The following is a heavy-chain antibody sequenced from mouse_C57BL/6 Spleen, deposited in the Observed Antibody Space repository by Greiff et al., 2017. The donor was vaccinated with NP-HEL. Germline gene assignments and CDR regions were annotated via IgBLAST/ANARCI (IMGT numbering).Heavy chain of an antibody. CDR2: IDPSDSYT. Sequence: VQLKQPGAELVKPGASVKLSCKASGYTFTSYWMQWVKQRPGQGLEWIGEIDPSDSYTNYNQKFKGKATLTVDTSSSTAYMQLSSLTSEDSAVYYCASLGRAMDYWGQGTSVTVSS. V-gene: IGHV1-50*01. CDR3: ASLGRAMDY. J-gene: IGHJ4*01. CDR1: GYTFTSYW. D-gene: IGHD4-1*01.